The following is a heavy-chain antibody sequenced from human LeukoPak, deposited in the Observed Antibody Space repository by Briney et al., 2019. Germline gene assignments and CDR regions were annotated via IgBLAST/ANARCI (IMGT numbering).Heavy chain of an antibody. V-gene: IGHV4-4*07. J-gene: IGHJ4*02. Sequence: PSETLSLTCSVSGASVSSYYWTWIRQPAGKGLEWIGRIYPSGTTHYNPSLKGRVTMSVDTSKNQFSLKLTSVTAADTAVYYCADDFGDWGQGTLVTVSS. CDR1: GASVSSYY. CDR3: ADDFGD. CDR2: IYPSGTT. D-gene: IGHD4-17*01.